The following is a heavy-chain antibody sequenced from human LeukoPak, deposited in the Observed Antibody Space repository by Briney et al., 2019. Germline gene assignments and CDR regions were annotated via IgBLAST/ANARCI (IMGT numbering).Heavy chain of an antibody. V-gene: IGHV3-23*01. J-gene: IGHJ4*02. D-gene: IGHD6-19*01. Sequence: GGSLRLSCAASGFNSKYYAMNWVRQAPGKGLEWVSGISGSGDVTDYADSVKGRFTISRDNAKNSLYLQMNSLRAEDTAVYYCARDQGAVAGNDYWGQGTLVTVSS. CDR3: ARDQGAVAGNDY. CDR1: GFNSKYYA. CDR2: ISGSGDVT.